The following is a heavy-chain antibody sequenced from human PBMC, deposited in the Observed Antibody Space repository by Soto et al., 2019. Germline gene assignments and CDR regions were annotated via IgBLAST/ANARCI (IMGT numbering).Heavy chain of an antibody. J-gene: IGHJ6*02. V-gene: IGHV1-8*01. CDR3: ARGYSGYDQRYGMDV. CDR2: MNPSSDNT. Sequence: QVHLVQSGAEVKKPGASVKVSCEASGYTFTSYDINWVRQAAGQGLEWMGWMNPSSDNTAYAQKFQGRVVMTRNAAISTAYMELSSLRPEDTAVYYCARGYSGYDQRYGMDVWGQGTTVTVSS. D-gene: IGHD5-12*01. CDR1: GYTFTSYD.